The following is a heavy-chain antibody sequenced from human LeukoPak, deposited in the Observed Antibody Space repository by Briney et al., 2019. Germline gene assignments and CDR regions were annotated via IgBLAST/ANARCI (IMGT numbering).Heavy chain of an antibody. D-gene: IGHD3-3*01. V-gene: IGHV4-61*02. CDR1: GGSISSGSYY. CDR3: ARDVSVLRFLYCYYYMDV. Sequence: SETLSLTCTVSGGSISSGSYYWSWIRQPAGKGLEWIGRICTSGSTNYNPSLKSRVTISVDTSKNQFSLKLSSVTAADTAVYYCARDVSVLRFLYCYYYMDVWGKGTTVTVSS. CDR2: ICTSGST. J-gene: IGHJ6*03.